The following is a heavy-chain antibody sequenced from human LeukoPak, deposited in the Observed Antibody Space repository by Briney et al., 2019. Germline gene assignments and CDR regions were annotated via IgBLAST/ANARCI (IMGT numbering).Heavy chain of an antibody. CDR2: ISYDGSNK. V-gene: IGHV3-30-3*01. CDR1: GFTFSSYA. Sequence: GGSLRLSCAASGFTFSSYAMHWVRQAPGKGLEWVAVISYDGSNKYYADSVKGRFTISRDNSKNTLYLQMNSLRAEDTAVYYCARDRSPYSGYGDLVGYWGQGILVTVSS. D-gene: IGHD4-17*01. CDR3: ARDRSPYSGYGDLVGY. J-gene: IGHJ4*02.